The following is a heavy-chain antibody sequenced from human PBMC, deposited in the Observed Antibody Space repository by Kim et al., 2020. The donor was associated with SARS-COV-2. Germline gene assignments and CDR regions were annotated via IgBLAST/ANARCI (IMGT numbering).Heavy chain of an antibody. V-gene: IGHV4-31*01. J-gene: IGHJ4*02. D-gene: IGHD1-1*01. CDR3: ARDFLSGRGGFDY. Sequence: YNPSLKGAVTVAVDTPKTHFSPKLSSVTAADTAVYYCARDFLSGRGGFDYWGQGTLVTVSS.